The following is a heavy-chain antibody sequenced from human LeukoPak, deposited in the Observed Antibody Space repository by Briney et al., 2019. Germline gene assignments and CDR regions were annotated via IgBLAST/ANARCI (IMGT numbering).Heavy chain of an antibody. CDR3: AREPPSGSWYGTCDY. J-gene: IGHJ4*02. Sequence: GGSLRLSCAASGFTFSSYEMNWVRQVPGKGLEWVSYISRSGSNKHYADSVKGRFTISRDNAKNSLYLQMNSLRDEDTAVYYCAREPPSGSWYGTCDYWGQGTLVTVSS. CDR1: GFTFSSYE. D-gene: IGHD6-13*01. V-gene: IGHV3-48*03. CDR2: ISRSGSNK.